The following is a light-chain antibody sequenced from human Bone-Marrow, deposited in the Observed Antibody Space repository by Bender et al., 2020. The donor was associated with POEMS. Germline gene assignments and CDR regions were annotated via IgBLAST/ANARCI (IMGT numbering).Light chain of an antibody. CDR2: EVT. Sequence: QSALTQPPSASGSLGQSVTISCTGTSSDVGGSNYVSWYQQHPGKAPKFMIYEVTKRPSGVPDRFSGSKSGNTASLTVSGLQAEDEADYYCSSYAGRQLSVFGGGTKLTVL. CDR1: SSDVGGSNY. J-gene: IGLJ2*01. CDR3: SSYAGRQLSV. V-gene: IGLV2-8*01.